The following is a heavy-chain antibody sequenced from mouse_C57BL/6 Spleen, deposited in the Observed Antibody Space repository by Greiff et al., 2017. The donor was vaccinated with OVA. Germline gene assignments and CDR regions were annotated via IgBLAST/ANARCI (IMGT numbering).Heavy chain of an antibody. D-gene: IGHD2-4*01. CDR1: GYTFTSYW. Sequence: QVQLQQPGAELVKPGASVKLSCKASGYTFTSYWMQWVKQRPGKGLEWIGEIDPSDSYTNYNQKFKGKATLTVDTSSSTAYMQLSSLTSEDSAVYYCARELRRETVYYFDYWGQGTTLTVSS. J-gene: IGHJ2*01. CDR3: ARELRRETVYYFDY. CDR2: IDPSDSYT. V-gene: IGHV1-50*01.